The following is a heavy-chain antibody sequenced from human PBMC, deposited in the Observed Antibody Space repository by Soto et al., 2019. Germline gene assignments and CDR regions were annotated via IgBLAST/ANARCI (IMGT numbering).Heavy chain of an antibody. Sequence: QVQLQQWGAGLLKPSETLSLTCAVYGGFVTSGSYYWGWIRQTPGKGLEWIGEMSQSGGTHFNPSIKSRVTISVDTAKNQFTLKMSSVTAADTALYYCARVERGTATTVVDAFDIWGPGTMVTVSS. CDR2: MSQSGGT. CDR1: GGFVTSGSYY. CDR3: ARVERGTATTVVDAFDI. J-gene: IGHJ3*02. D-gene: IGHD1-1*01. V-gene: IGHV4-34*01.